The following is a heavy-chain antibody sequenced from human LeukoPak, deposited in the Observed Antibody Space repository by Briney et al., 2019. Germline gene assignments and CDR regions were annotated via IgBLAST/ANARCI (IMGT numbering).Heavy chain of an antibody. CDR1: GYTFTSYG. Sequence: ASVKVSCKASGYTFTSYGISWVRQAPGQGLEWMGWISAYNGNTNYAQKLQGRVTMTTDTSTSTAYMELRSLRFEDTAVYYCIRSVRNGHFDYWGQGTLVTVSS. D-gene: IGHD2-8*01. CDR3: IRSVRNGHFDY. V-gene: IGHV1-18*01. CDR2: ISAYNGNT. J-gene: IGHJ4*02.